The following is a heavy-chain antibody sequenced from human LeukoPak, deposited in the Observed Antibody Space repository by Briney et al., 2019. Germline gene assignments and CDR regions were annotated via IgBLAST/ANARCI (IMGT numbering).Heavy chain of an antibody. V-gene: IGHV4-34*01. D-gene: IGHD1-26*01. J-gene: IGHJ6*03. CDR3: VRGEAGATSYYYYYYMDV. CDR1: GGSFSGSY. CDR2: INHSGGT. Sequence: SETLSLTCAVYGGSFSGSYWTWIRQPPGKGLEWIGEINHSGGTNYNPSLKSRVTISVDTSKNQFSLKLNSVTAADTAVYYCVRGEAGATSYYYYYYMDVWGKGTTVTVSS.